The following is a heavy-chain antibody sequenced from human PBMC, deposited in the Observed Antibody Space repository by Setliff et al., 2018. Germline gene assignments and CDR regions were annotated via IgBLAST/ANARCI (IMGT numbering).Heavy chain of an antibody. CDR1: GGSVSSSSYY. D-gene: IGHD1-26*01. V-gene: IGHV4-39*01. CDR3: ASRRTGPGGWFDY. J-gene: IGHJ5*01. Sequence: CTVSGGSVSSSSYYWGWIRQPPGKGLEWIGTIYYSGTTYYSPSLKSRVTISVDTSKNQFSLKLTSVTAADTAIYYCASRRTGPGGWFDYWGQGTLVTVSS. CDR2: IYYSGTT.